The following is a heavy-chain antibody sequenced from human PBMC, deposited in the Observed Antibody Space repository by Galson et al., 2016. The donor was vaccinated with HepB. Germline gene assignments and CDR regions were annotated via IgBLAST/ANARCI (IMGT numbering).Heavy chain of an antibody. CDR3: ARASRNQPLSGH. Sequence: SVKVSCKASGYTFRAYDISWVRQAPGQGLEWMAWINPDSGNTGYGQRLRGRIAMTSDASINTAYMELHSLSSEDTAVYYCARASRNQPLSGHWGQGTLITVSS. CDR1: GYTFRAYD. D-gene: IGHD1-14*01. CDR2: INPDSGNT. J-gene: IGHJ4*02. V-gene: IGHV1-8*02.